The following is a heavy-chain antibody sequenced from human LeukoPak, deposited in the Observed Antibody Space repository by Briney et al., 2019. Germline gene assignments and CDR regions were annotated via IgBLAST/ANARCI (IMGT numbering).Heavy chain of an antibody. D-gene: IGHD4-11*01. J-gene: IGHJ4*02. CDR1: GYTFSNHW. V-gene: IGHV5-51*01. CDR2: IYPSDSDT. CDR3: VRSQDSDYSPFDY. Sequence: GESLKISFQASGYTFSNHWIGWVRLMPGRGLEWMGIIYPSDSDTRYSPSFQGQVTISTDKSITAAYLQWNSLKASDTAIYYCVRSQDSDYSPFDYWGQGTLVSVSS.